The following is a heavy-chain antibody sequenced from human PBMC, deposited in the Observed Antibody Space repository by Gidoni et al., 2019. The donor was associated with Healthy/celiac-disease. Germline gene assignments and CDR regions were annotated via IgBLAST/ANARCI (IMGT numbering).Heavy chain of an antibody. CDR1: GFTFSSYG. V-gene: IGHV3-30*18. J-gene: IGHJ4*02. Sequence: QVQLVESGGGVVQPGRSLSLSCAASGFTFSSYGMHWVRKAPGKGLEWVAVISYDGSNKYYADSVKGRFTISRDNSKNTLYLQMNSLRAEDTAVYYCAKNWGFVSPLPYYFDYWGQGTLVTVSS. D-gene: IGHD7-27*01. CDR3: AKNWGFVSPLPYYFDY. CDR2: ISYDGSNK.